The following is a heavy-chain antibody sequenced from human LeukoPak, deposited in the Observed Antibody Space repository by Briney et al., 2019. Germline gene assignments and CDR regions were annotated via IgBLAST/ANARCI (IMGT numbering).Heavy chain of an antibody. CDR2: TWDDGSNE. V-gene: IGHV3-33*01. Sequence: PGGSLRLSCAASGFTLSKYVMHWVRQAPGKGLEWAAVTWDDGSNEFYADSVRGRFTISRDNSKNTLYLQMASLRAEDTAVYYCVRGSYTSSWHNWFDPWGQGTLVTVSS. D-gene: IGHD6-13*01. CDR1: GFTLSKYV. CDR3: VRGSYTSSWHNWFDP. J-gene: IGHJ5*02.